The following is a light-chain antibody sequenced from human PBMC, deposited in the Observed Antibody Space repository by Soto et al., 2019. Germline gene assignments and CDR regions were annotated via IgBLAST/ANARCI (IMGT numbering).Light chain of an antibody. CDR3: WLSYNGTYV. CDR1: TGAVTNGHY. Sequence: QAVVTQEPSLTVSPGGTVTLTCGSSTGAVTNGHYPYWFQQKPGQAPRTLIYDTTNRHSWTPARFSGSLLGGKAALTLSGAQPEDEAEYYCWLSYNGTYVFGYGTKVTV. J-gene: IGLJ1*01. CDR2: DTT. V-gene: IGLV7-46*01.